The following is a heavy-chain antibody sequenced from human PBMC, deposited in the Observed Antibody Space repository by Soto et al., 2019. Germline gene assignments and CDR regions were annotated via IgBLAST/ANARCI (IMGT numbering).Heavy chain of an antibody. CDR1: GGTFSSYA. Sequence: SVEVGCEASGGTFSSYAINWERQAPGQGLEWMGGIIPIFGTANYAQKFQGRVTITADESTSTAYMELSSLRSEDTAVYYCAIRQGYSYGTYYYYGMGDWAQVTTFIVSS. CDR3: AIRQGYSYGTYYYYGMGD. D-gene: IGHD5-18*01. J-gene: IGHJ6*02. CDR2: IIPIFGTA. V-gene: IGHV1-69*13.